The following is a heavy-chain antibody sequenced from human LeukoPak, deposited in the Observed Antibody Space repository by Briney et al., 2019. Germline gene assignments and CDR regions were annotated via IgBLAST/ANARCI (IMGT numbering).Heavy chain of an antibody. CDR3: TRDLDTAMASEVFDY. CDR2: IRSKAYGGAT. D-gene: IGHD5-18*01. CDR1: GFTFGDYA. Sequence: GGSLRLSCTASGFTFGDYAMSWFRQAPGKGLEWVGFIRSKAYGGATEYAASVKGRFTISRDDSKSIAYLQMNSLKTEDTAVYYCTRDLDTAMASEVFDYWGQGTLVTVSS. J-gene: IGHJ4*02. V-gene: IGHV3-49*03.